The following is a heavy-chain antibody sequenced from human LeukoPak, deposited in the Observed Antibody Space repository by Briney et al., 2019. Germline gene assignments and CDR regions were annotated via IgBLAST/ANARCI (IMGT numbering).Heavy chain of an antibody. CDR3: ARDSSGFDF. V-gene: IGHV3-30-3*01. CDR2: ISYDGSNE. CDR1: GFTFSSYA. J-gene: IGHJ4*02. Sequence: PGGSLRLSCAASGFTFSSYAMHWVRQAPGKGLEWVAVISYDGSNEYYADSVKGQFTISRDNSKNTLYLQMNSLRAEDTAVYYCARDSSGFDFWGQGTLVTVSS. D-gene: IGHD2-15*01.